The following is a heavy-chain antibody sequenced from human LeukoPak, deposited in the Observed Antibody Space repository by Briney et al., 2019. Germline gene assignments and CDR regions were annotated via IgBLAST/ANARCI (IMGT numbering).Heavy chain of an antibody. CDR2: IDYGSGGS. CDR1: GFTFSSCA. V-gene: IGHV3-23*01. J-gene: IGHJ4*02. D-gene: IGHD6-19*01. CDR3: AKAHSSGWTTRYFDC. Sequence: GALRLSCAASGFTFSSCAMGWVRQAPGKGLEWVSLIDYGSGGSHDADSVKGRFTISRDNSKNTLYLQMNSLRAEDTAIYYCAKAHSSGWTTRYFDCWGQGALVTVSS.